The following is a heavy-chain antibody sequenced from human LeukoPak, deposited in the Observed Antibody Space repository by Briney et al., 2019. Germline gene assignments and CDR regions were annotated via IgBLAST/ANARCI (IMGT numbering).Heavy chain of an antibody. CDR3: ARDSVGPEAIDM. Sequence: VASVKVSCKASGFTLSSYYIHWVRQAPGQGLQWIGQVAPDGPTKYALNFQGRISLTRDMSISTAYIELTSLRSGDTAIYYCARDSVGPEAIDMCGQGTVVIVSS. CDR1: GFTLSSYY. J-gene: IGHJ3*02. D-gene: IGHD1-26*01. V-gene: IGHV1-2*06. CDR2: VAPDGPT.